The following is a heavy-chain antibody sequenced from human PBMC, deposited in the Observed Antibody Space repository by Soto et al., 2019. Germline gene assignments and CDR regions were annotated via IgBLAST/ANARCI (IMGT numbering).Heavy chain of an antibody. D-gene: IGHD1-1*01. CDR1: GCTFSSHW. Sequence: CADSGCTFSSHWMSWVRQAPGTGLEWVAKVKYDGSQTYYVGSVKGRFTISRDNAKNSLYLQMNSLRAEDTAVYYCTRDLQGPLAYGLNVWGHG. J-gene: IGHJ6*01. CDR2: VKYDGSQT. CDR3: TRDLQGPLAYGLNV. V-gene: IGHV3-7*01.